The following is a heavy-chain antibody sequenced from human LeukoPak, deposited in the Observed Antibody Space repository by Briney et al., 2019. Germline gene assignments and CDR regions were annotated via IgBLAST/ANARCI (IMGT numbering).Heavy chain of an antibody. CDR2: ISSSSSYI. D-gene: IGHD3-22*01. CDR1: GFTFSSYS. CDR3: ARDETYYYDSSGYLWGARYYYYGMDV. Sequence: GGSLRLSCAASGFTFSSYSMTWVRQAPGKGLEWVSSISSSSSYIYYADSVKGRFTISRDNAKNSLYLQMNSLRAEDTAVYYCARDETYYYDSSGYLWGARYYYYGMDVWGQGTTVTVSS. J-gene: IGHJ6*02. V-gene: IGHV3-21*01.